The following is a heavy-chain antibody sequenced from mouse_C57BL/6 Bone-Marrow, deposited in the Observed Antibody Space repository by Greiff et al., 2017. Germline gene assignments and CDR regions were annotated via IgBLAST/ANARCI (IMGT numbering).Heavy chain of an antibody. CDR2: IRYDGSN. J-gene: IGHJ3*01. CDR3: ASLVAY. V-gene: IGHV3-6*01. CDR1: GYSITSGSY. Sequence: VQLQQSGPGLVKPSQSLSLTCSVTGYSITSGSYWNWIRQFPGDKLEWMGYIRYDGSNNYNPSLKNRTSITRDTSKNQLFLKLNSVTTGDTATYYCASLVAYWGQGTLVTVSA.